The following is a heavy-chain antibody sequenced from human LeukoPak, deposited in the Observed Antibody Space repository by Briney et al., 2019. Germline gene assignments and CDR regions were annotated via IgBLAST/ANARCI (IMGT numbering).Heavy chain of an antibody. CDR3: VRDGSTSRYYNAMDV. CDR1: GFTFSGFS. J-gene: IGHJ6*02. D-gene: IGHD2-2*01. CDR2: ISSRSKYI. Sequence: GGSLRLSCAASGFTFSGFSMHWVRQAPGKGPEWISSISSRSKYIYYADLVKGRFSISRDNAKNSLYLQMNSLRSGDMAVYYCVRDGSTSRYYNAMDVWGQGTTVTVSS. V-gene: IGHV3-21*01.